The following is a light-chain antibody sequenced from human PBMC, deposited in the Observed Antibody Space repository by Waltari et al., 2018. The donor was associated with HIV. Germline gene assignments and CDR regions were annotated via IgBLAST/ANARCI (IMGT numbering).Light chain of an antibody. Sequence: QSALTQPRSVSESPGQSVTISCTGTSSDVGPSNYVSWYQQHPGRAPKFLIYNVSERPSWVPDRFSGSKSGNTASLTISGLQAEDEADYYCSSYAGTSNFVLFGGGTKLTVL. CDR1: SSDVGPSNY. J-gene: IGLJ2*01. CDR2: NVS. CDR3: SSYAGTSNFVL. V-gene: IGLV2-11*01.